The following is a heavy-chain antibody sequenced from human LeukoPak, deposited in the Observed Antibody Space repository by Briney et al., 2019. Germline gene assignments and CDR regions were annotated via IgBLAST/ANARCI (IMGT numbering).Heavy chain of an antibody. CDR2: ISYDGSNK. D-gene: IGHD5-24*01. V-gene: IGHV3-30*04. J-gene: IGHJ3*01. CDR1: GSTFSSYA. Sequence: GGSLRLSCAASGSTFSSYAMHWVRQAPGKGLEWVAVISYDGSNKYYADSVKGRFTISRDNSKNTLYLQMNSLRAEDTAVYYCAMKAVPRPRLHDAFDFWGQGTMVTVSS. CDR3: AMKAVPRPRLHDAFDF.